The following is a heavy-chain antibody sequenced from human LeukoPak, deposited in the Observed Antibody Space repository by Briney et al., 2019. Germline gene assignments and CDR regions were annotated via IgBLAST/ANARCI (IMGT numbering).Heavy chain of an antibody. CDR2: IYYSGST. Sequence: SETLSLTCTVSGGSISSYYWSWIRQPLGKGLEWIGYIYYSGSTNYNPSLKSRVTISVDTSKNQFSLKLSSVTAADTAVYYCARTSAAGALGTFDIWGQGTMVTVSS. V-gene: IGHV4-59*01. CDR3: ARTSAAGALGTFDI. J-gene: IGHJ3*02. D-gene: IGHD6-13*01. CDR1: GGSISSYY.